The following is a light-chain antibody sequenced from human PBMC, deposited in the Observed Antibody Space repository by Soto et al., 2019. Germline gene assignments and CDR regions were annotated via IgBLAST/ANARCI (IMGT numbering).Light chain of an antibody. J-gene: IGKJ2*01. Sequence: ETVMTQSPATLSLSPGERPTLSCRASQSVNTNLAWYQQKPGQAPRLLIYGASNRATGIPARFSGSGSGTDFTLTISSLQSEDFAVYYCQQYNSWPYTFGEGTKVEIK. V-gene: IGKV3-15*01. CDR3: QQYNSWPYT. CDR2: GAS. CDR1: QSVNTN.